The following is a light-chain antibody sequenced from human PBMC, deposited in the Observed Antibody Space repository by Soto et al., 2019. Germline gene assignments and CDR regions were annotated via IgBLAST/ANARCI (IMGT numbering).Light chain of an antibody. V-gene: IGKV4-1*01. CDR1: QSVSYSSNNKNS. J-gene: IGKJ4*01. CDR2: WAS. Sequence: DIVMTQSPDSLAVSLGERATINCKSSQSVSYSSNNKNSLAWYQQKPGQPPKLLIYWASTRESGVPDRFSGSGSGTDFTLTISSLQAEDVAVYYCQQYYSSTLTFGGGTKVEIK. CDR3: QQYYSSTLT.